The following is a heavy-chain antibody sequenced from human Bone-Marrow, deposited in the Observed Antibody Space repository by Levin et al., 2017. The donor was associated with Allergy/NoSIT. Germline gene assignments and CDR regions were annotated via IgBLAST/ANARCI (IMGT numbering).Heavy chain of an antibody. CDR3: ARGGDGFDI. J-gene: IGHJ3*02. V-gene: IGHV3-13*01. CDR1: GFTFSSYD. Sequence: PGESLKISCAASGFTFSSYDMHWVRQATGKGLEWVSAIGTAGDTYYPGSVKGRFTISRENAKNSLYLQMNSLRAGDTAVYYCARGGDGFDIWGQGTMVTVSS. CDR2: IGTAGDT.